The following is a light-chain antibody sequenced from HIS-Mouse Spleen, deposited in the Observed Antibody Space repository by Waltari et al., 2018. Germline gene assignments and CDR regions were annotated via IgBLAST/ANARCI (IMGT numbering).Light chain of an antibody. J-gene: IGLJ2*01. Sequence: QSALTQPASVSGSPGQSITISCTGTSSDVGGYNYVSWYQQQPGKAPKLMIYDVSTRPSGVSNRCSGSKSGNTASLTISGLQAEDEADYYCSSYTSSSTVVFGGGTKLTVL. CDR3: SSYTSSSTVV. CDR2: DVS. CDR1: SSDVGGYNY. V-gene: IGLV2-14*03.